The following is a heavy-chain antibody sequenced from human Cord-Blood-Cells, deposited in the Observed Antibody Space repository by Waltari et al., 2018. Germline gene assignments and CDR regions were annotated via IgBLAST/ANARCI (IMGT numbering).Heavy chain of an antibody. D-gene: IGHD6-19*01. J-gene: IGHJ4*02. CDR3: AKDIAVAGYYFDY. CDR1: GFTFDDYA. CDR2: ISWNSGSI. Sequence: EVQLVESGGGLVQPGRSLRLSCAASGFTFDDYALPWVRQAPGKGLEWVSGISWNSGSIGYADSVKGRFTISRDNAKNSLYLQMNSLRAEDTAVYYCAKDIAVAGYYFDYWGQGTLVTVSS. V-gene: IGHV3-9*01.